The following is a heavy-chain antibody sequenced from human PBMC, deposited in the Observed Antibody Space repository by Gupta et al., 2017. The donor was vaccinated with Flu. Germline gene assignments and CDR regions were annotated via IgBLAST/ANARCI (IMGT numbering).Heavy chain of an antibody. J-gene: IGHJ5*02. D-gene: IGHD2-15*01. V-gene: IGHV3-74*01. Sequence: KGLVCVSRIKSEGSSASYADSVKGRFTISRDNAKNTLYLQMNSLRAEDTAVYYCARDGAGDCSGGSCYSWFDPWGQGTLVTVSS. CDR3: ARDGAGDCSGGSCYSWFDP. CDR2: IKSEGSSA.